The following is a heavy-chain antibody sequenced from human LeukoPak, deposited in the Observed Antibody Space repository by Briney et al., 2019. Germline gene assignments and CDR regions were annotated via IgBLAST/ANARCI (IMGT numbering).Heavy chain of an antibody. CDR3: ARPAGDPVNWFDP. D-gene: IGHD6-19*01. CDR2: IFYSGST. Sequence: SETLSLTCTVSSGSISTSNYYWGWVRQPPGKALEWIGNIFYSGSTYYSPSLKSRVTMSVATSKNQFSLRLRSVTAADTAVYYCARPAGDPVNWFDPSGRGTLVTVSS. J-gene: IGHJ5*02. CDR1: SGSISTSNYY. V-gene: IGHV4-39*07.